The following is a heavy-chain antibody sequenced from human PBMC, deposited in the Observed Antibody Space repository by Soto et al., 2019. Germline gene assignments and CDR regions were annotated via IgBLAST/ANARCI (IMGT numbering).Heavy chain of an antibody. Sequence: GGSLRLSCAASGFTFSIYSMNWVRQAPGKGLEWVSYISSGSGTIYYADSVKGRFTISRDNAKNSLFLQMNSLRDEDTAVYYCARDHMGNPDYWGQGTLVTVSS. CDR1: GFTFSIYS. D-gene: IGHD7-27*01. J-gene: IGHJ4*02. V-gene: IGHV3-48*02. CDR3: ARDHMGNPDY. CDR2: ISSGSGTI.